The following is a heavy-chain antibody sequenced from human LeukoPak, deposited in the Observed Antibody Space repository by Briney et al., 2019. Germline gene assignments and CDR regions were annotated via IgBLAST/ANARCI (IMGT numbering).Heavy chain of an antibody. CDR1: GGSISSYY. V-gene: IGHV4-59*08. J-gene: IGHJ3*02. CDR2: ISYGGST. CDR3: ARQGRIAAHDAFDI. Sequence: SETLSLTCTVPGGSISSYYWTWIRQPPGRGLEWVGYISYGGSTNYNPSLKSRVTISVDTSKNQFSLKLSSVTAADTAVYYCARQGRIAAHDAFDIWGQGTMVTVSS. D-gene: IGHD6-6*01.